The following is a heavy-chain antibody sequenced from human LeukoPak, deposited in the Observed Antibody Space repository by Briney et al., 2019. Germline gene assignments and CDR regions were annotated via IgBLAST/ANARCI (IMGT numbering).Heavy chain of an antibody. CDR1: GGSFSGYY. CDR3: ATATDHSSGWLDAFDI. D-gene: IGHD6-19*01. Sequence: SETLFLTCAVYGGSFSGYYWSWIRQPPGKGLEWIGEINHSGSTNYNPSLKSRVTISVDTSKNQFSLKLSSVTAADTAVYYCATATDHSSGWLDAFDIWGQGTMVTVSS. V-gene: IGHV4-34*01. J-gene: IGHJ3*02. CDR2: INHSGST.